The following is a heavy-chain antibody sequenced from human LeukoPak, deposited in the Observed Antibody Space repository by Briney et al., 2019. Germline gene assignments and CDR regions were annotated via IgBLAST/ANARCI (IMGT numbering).Heavy chain of an antibody. D-gene: IGHD3/OR15-3a*01. CDR2: IYYSGST. Sequence: SETLSLACNVSGGSISSSIYYWGWIRQPPGKGLEWIGNIYYSGSTYYNPSLQSRVTISVDTSKNQFSLKVSSVTAADTAVYYCARQTGSGLFILPGGQGTLVTVSS. V-gene: IGHV4-39*07. J-gene: IGHJ4*02. CDR1: GGSISSSIYY. CDR3: ARQTGSGLFILP.